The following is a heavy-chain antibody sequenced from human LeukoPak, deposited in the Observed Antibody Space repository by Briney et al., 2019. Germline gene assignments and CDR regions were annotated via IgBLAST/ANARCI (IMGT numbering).Heavy chain of an antibody. D-gene: IGHD3-16*01. V-gene: IGHV4-4*09. CDR3: ARVLGAPGSYYMDV. J-gene: IGHJ6*03. CDR2: IYTSGNT. CDR1: GGSISNSY. Sequence: SETLSLTCTVSGGSISNSYWSWIRQPPGKGLEWIGLIYTSGNTDKNPFLKSRVTISVNMSKNQFSLRVSSVTAADTAVYYCARVLGAPGSYYMDVWGKGTTVTVSS.